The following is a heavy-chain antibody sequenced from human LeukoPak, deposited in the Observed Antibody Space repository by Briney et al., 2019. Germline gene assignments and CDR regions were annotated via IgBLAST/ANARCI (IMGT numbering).Heavy chain of an antibody. D-gene: IGHD2-21*02. V-gene: IGHV1-58*02. CDR3: GTYCGGDCYRDY. CDR1: GFTFTSSA. CDR2: IVVGSGNT. Sequence: AASVKVSCKASGFTFTSSAMQWVRQARGQRLEWIGWIVVGSGNTKYAQKFQERVTITRDMSTSTTYMELSSLRSEDTAVYHCGTYCGGDCYRDYWGQGTLVTVSS. J-gene: IGHJ4*02.